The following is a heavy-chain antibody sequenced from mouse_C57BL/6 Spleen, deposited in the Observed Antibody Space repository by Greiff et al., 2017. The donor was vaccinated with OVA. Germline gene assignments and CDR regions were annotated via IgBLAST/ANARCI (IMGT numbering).Heavy chain of an antibody. Sequence: EVMLVESGGGLVQPGGSLKLSCVASGFTFSNYWMNWVRQSPEKGLEWVAQIRLKSDNYATHYAESVKGRFTISRDDSKSSVYLQMNNLRAEDTGIYYCTGCDGYYLAYWGQGTLVTVSA. CDR1: GFTFSNYW. J-gene: IGHJ3*01. CDR3: TGCDGYYLAY. V-gene: IGHV6-3*01. D-gene: IGHD2-3*01. CDR2: IRLKSDNYAT.